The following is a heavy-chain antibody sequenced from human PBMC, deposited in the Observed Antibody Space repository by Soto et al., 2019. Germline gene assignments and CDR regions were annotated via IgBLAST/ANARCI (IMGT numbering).Heavy chain of an antibody. CDR2: ISGSGGST. CDR1: GFTFSSYA. Sequence: EVQLLESGGGLVQPGGSLRLSCAASGFTFSSYAMSWVRQAPGKGLEWVSAISGSGGSTYYADSVKGRFTISRDNSKNTLYLQMNSVRAEDTAVYYCAKGMFSEYDFWSGYYGYWGQGTLVTVSS. V-gene: IGHV3-23*01. D-gene: IGHD3-3*01. J-gene: IGHJ4*02. CDR3: AKGMFSEYDFWSGYYGY.